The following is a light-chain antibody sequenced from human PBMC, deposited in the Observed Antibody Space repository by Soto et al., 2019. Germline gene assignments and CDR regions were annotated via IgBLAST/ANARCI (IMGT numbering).Light chain of an antibody. V-gene: IGLV2-14*01. CDR1: SSDVGGYNY. Sequence: LTQPASVSGSPGQSITISCTGTSSDVGGYNYVSWYQQHPGKAPKLMIYEVSNRPSGVSNRFSGSKSGNTASLTISGLQAEDEDDYYCSSYTSSSATYVFGTGTKVTVL. CDR2: EVS. CDR3: SSYTSSSATYV. J-gene: IGLJ1*01.